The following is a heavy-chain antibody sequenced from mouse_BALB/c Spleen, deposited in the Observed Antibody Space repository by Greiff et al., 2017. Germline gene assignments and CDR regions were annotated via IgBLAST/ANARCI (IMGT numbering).Heavy chain of an antibody. CDR2: ISYSGST. D-gene: IGHD1-1*01. CDR3: AREGYYGSSYVWFAY. CDR1: GYSITSDYA. Sequence: EVQLQESGPGLVKPSQSLSLTCTVTGYSITSDYAWNWIRQFPGNKLEWMGYISYSGSTSYNPSLKSRISITRDTSKNQFFLQLNSVTTEDTATYYCAREGYYGSSYVWFAYWGQGTLVTVSA. J-gene: IGHJ3*01. V-gene: IGHV3-2*02.